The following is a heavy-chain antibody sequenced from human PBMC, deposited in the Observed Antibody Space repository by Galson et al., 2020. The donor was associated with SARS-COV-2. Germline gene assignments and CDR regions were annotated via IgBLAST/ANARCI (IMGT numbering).Heavy chain of an antibody. CDR3: ARDIGFGELLNWFDP. J-gene: IGHJ5*02. D-gene: IGHD3-10*01. CDR2: INPNSGRT. CDR1: GYTFTGYY. Sequence: DSVKVSCKASGYTFTGYYMHWVRQAPGQGPEWMGRINPNSGRTNYAQKFLGRVTMTRDTSISTAYMELCRLRSDDTAVYYCARDIGFGELLNWFDPWGQGTLVTVSS. V-gene: IGHV1-2*06.